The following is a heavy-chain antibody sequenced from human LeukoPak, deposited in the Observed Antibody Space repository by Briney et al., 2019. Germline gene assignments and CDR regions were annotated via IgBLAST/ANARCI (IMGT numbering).Heavy chain of an antibody. CDR1: GGSISSGSYY. Sequence: SETLSLTCTVSGGSISSGSYYWSWIRQPAGKGLEWIGRIYTSGSTNYNPSLKSRVTISVDTSKNQFSLKLSSVTAADTAVYYCAQSWGAFDIWGQGTMVTVSS. D-gene: IGHD6-13*01. CDR2: IYTSGST. J-gene: IGHJ3*02. CDR3: AQSWGAFDI. V-gene: IGHV4-61*02.